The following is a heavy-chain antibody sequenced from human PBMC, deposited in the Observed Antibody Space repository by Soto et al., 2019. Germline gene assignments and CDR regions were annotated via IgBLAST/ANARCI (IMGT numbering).Heavy chain of an antibody. CDR1: GYTFIDYD. CDR2: MNSKSGNT. J-gene: IGHJ4*02. Sequence: QVQLEQSGAEVKKPGASVKVSCKPSGYTFIDYDVNWVRQATGQGLEWMGWMNSKSGNTGYAQKFQGRVTMTRDTSISTAYMELSSVRSEDTAVYYCARGRGADSYRAYYDYWGQGTLVTVSS. D-gene: IGHD3-10*01. CDR3: ARGRGADSYRAYYDY. V-gene: IGHV1-8*02.